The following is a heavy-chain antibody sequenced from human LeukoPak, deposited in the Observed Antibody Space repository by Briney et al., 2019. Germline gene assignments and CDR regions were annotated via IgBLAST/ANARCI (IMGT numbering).Heavy chain of an antibody. J-gene: IGHJ4*02. D-gene: IGHD3-10*01. V-gene: IGHV6-1*01. Sequence: TLSLTCAISGDSVSSKSAAWNWIRQSPSRGLEWLGRTYYRSKWYDDYAVSVKSRITINPDTSKNQFSLQLNSVTPEDTAVYYCARQSTLLRGVTAYFDYWGQGALVTVSS. CDR2: TYYRSKWYD. CDR1: GDSVSSKSAA. CDR3: ARQSTLLRGVTAYFDY.